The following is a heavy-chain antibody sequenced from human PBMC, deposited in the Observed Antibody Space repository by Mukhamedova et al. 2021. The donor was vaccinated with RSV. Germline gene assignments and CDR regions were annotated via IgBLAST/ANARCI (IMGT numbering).Heavy chain of an antibody. D-gene: IGHD3-22*01. CDR3: ARGDKTYYYDSSPNSKFDY. CDR2: IIPILGIA. J-gene: IGHJ4*02. Sequence: SWVRQAPGQGLEWMGGIIPILGIANYAQKFQGRVTITADESTSTAYMELSSLRSEDTAVYYCARGDKTYYYDSSPNSKFDYWGQ. V-gene: IGHV1-69*10.